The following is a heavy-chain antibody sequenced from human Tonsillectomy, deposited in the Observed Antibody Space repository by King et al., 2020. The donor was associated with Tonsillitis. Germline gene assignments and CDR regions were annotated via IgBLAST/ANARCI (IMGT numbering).Heavy chain of an antibody. CDR2: IYYSGST. CDR1: GGSVSSSSYY. J-gene: IGHJ4*02. V-gene: IGHV4-39*07. D-gene: IGHD3-22*01. Sequence: LQLQESGPGLVKPSETLSLTCSVSGGSVSSSSYYWGWIRQPPGKGLEWIGTIYYSGSTNYNPSLKTRVTISVDTSKNQFSLKLSSVTAADTAVYYCAKRDRYYDSSGYYSFNGYWGQGTLVTVFS. CDR3: AKRDRYYDSSGYYSFNGY.